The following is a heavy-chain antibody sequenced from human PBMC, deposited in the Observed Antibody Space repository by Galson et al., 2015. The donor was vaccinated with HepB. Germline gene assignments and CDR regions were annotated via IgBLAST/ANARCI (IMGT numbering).Heavy chain of an antibody. CDR2: IWYDGSNK. J-gene: IGHJ6*02. CDR3: ARGGRGYSNYYYGMDV. Sequence: SLRLSCAASGFTFGSYGMHWVRQAPGKGLEWVAVIWYDGSNKYYADSVKGRFTISRDNSKNTLYLQMNSLRAEDTAVYYCARGGRGYSNYYYGMDVWGQGTTVTVSS. CDR1: GFTFGSYG. D-gene: IGHD5-18*01. V-gene: IGHV3-33*08.